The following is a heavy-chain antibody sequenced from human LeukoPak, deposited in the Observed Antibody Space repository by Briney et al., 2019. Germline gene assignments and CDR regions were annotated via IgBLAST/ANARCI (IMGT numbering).Heavy chain of an antibody. Sequence: SETLSLTCSVSGGSISIGTDYWGWIRQPPGKGLQWIATIYYSGTTYYNPSLRSRVTISLYTSNNQFSLKLTSVTAAATAMYYCARHRTVARGCYEFDYWGQGTLVTVSS. CDR1: GGSISIGTDY. CDR2: IYYSGTT. CDR3: ARHRTVARGCYEFDY. J-gene: IGHJ4*02. V-gene: IGHV4-39*01. D-gene: IGHD6-19*01.